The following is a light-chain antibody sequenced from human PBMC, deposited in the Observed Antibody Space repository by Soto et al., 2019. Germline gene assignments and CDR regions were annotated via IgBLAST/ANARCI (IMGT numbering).Light chain of an antibody. J-gene: IGLJ1*01. CDR2: EVN. Sequence: QSALTQPASVAGSPGQSITISCTGTSSDVGGYNYVSWYQQHPGKAPNVMIYEVNYRPSGVSNRFSGSKSGNTASLTISGLQTEDEADYYCSSYTSSSTYVFGTGTKVTVL. CDR1: SSDVGGYNY. V-gene: IGLV2-14*01. CDR3: SSYTSSSTYV.